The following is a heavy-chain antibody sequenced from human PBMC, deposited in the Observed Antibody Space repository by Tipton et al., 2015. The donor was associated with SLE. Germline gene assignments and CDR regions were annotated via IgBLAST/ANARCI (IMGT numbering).Heavy chain of an antibody. CDR3: AREGRPNAFDI. V-gene: IGHV3-7*01. J-gene: IGHJ3*02. CDR1: GASISSHC. CDR2: TNQDGSVK. Sequence: LSLTCTVSGASISSHCWCWIRQPPGKALEWVANTNQDGSVKFYVDSVKGRFTISGDSAKNSLSLQMNSLSAEDTAVYYCAREGRPNAFDIWGQGTMVTVTS.